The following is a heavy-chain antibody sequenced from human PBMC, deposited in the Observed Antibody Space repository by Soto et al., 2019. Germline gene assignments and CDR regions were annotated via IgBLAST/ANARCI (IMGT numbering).Heavy chain of an antibody. V-gene: IGHV2-5*02. CDR2: VYWDDDK. Sequence: QVTLRESGLTLVKPTQTLTLICTFSGFSLSTGGVGVGWIRQPPGKALEWLAVVYWDDDKRYNPALKSRLTITKGTSNNVVVLIMTNMDPVDSATYYCAHRLGKYGSWNGGYFDYWGQGILVTVSS. CDR1: GFSLSTGGVG. J-gene: IGHJ4*02. D-gene: IGHD3-3*01. CDR3: AHRLGKYGSWNGGYFDY.